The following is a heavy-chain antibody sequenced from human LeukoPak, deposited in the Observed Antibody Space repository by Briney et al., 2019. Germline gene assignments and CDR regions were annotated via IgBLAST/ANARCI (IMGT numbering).Heavy chain of an antibody. V-gene: IGHV4-59*12. Sequence: SETLSLTCTVSGGSISSYYWGWIRQPPGKGLEWIGNIYYSGSTSYNPSLKSRVSISVDTSKNQFSLKLSSVTAADTAVYYCARCYSSSSYGWFDPWGQGTLVTVSS. J-gene: IGHJ5*02. CDR2: IYYSGST. CDR1: GGSISSYY. CDR3: ARCYSSSSYGWFDP. D-gene: IGHD6-6*01.